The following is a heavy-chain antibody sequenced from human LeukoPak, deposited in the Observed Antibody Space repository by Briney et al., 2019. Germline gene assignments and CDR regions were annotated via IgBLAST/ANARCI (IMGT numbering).Heavy chain of an antibody. CDR2: ISSSSSYI. D-gene: IGHD6-13*01. CDR1: GFTFSSYS. CDR3: AREPIAAAGTDWFDP. V-gene: IGHV3-21*01. Sequence: PGGSLRLSCAGSGFTFSSYSMNWVRQAPGKGLEWVSSISSSSSYIYYADSVKGRFTISRDNAKNSLYLQMNSLRAEDTAVYYCAREPIAAAGTDWFDPWGQGTLVTVSS. J-gene: IGHJ5*02.